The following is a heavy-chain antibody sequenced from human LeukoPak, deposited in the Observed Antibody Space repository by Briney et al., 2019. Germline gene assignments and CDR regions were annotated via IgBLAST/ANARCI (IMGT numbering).Heavy chain of an antibody. CDR1: GGYITSRSYY. CDR3: ARHPRQLDSHYFDY. V-gene: IGHV4-39*01. CDR2: IHYSGNS. Sequence: ASETLSLTCTVSGGYITSRSYYWGWIRQPPGKGLEWIGSIHYSGNSYYNPSLKSRVTISVDTSKNQFSLRLSSVTAADTAVYYCARHPRQLDSHYFDYWGQGTLVTVSP. J-gene: IGHJ4*02. D-gene: IGHD6-13*01.